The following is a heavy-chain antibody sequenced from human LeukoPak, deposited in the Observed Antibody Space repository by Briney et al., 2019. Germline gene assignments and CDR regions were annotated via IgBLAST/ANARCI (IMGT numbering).Heavy chain of an antibody. J-gene: IGHJ4*01. CDR2: MNPNSGNT. CDR1: GYTFTSYD. CDR3: ASFGYGDYRYYFDY. V-gene: IGHV1-8*01. Sequence: ASVKVSCEASGYTFTSYDINWVRQATGQGLEWMGWMNPNSGNTGYAQKFQGRDTMTRNTSISTAYMELSSLRSEDTAVYYCASFGYGDYRYYFDYWGQGTLVTVSS. D-gene: IGHD4-17*01.